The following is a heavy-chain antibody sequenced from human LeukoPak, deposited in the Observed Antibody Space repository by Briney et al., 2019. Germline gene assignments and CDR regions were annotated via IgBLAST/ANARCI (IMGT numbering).Heavy chain of an antibody. CDR2: INHSGST. Sequence: SETLSLTCAVYGGSFSGYYWSWIRQPPGKGLEWIGEINHSGSTNYSPSLKSRVTISVDTSKNQFSLKLSSVTAADTAVYYCARGPYNWNYWGPPRYWGQGTLVTVSS. J-gene: IGHJ4*02. CDR1: GGSFSGYY. CDR3: ARGPYNWNYWGPPRY. D-gene: IGHD1-7*01. V-gene: IGHV4-34*01.